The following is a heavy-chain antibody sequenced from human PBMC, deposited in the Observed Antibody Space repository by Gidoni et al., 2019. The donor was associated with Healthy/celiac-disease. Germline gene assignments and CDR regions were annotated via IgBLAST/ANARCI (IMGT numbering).Heavy chain of an antibody. CDR2: IWYDGSNK. D-gene: IGHD1-26*01. CDR1: GFPFSSYG. CDR3: ARDGPGGSHNAFDI. J-gene: IGHJ3*02. Sequence: QVQLVESGGGVVQPGRSLRLSCAASGFPFSSYGMHWVRQAPGKGLEWVAVIWYDGSNKYYADSVKGRFTISRDNSKNTLYLQMNSLRAEDTAVYYCARDGPGGSHNAFDIWGQGTMVTVSS. V-gene: IGHV3-33*01.